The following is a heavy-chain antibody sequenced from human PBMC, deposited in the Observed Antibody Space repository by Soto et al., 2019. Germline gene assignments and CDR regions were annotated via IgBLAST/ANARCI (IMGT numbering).Heavy chain of an antibody. Sequence: SVKVSCKASGGTFSSYAISWVRQAPGQGLEWMGGIIPIFGTANYAQKFQGRVTITADKSTSTAYMELSSLRSEDTAVYYCARDRGYSYGTFDYWGQGTLVTVSS. V-gene: IGHV1-69*06. J-gene: IGHJ4*02. CDR1: GGTFSSYA. D-gene: IGHD5-18*01. CDR3: ARDRGYSYGTFDY. CDR2: IIPIFGTA.